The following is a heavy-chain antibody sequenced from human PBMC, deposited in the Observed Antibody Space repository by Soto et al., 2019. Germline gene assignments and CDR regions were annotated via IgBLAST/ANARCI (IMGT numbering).Heavy chain of an antibody. CDR2: INPYNANT. D-gene: IGHD3-3*01. Sequence: ASVKVSCKTSGYTFTNHGINWVRQAPGQGLEWMGWINPYNANTNYAQKLQGRVTMTTDTSTSTAYMDLRSLRAEDTAVYYCARANFGVIFTSGMDVWGQGATVTVSS. V-gene: IGHV1-18*04. J-gene: IGHJ6*02. CDR3: ARANFGVIFTSGMDV. CDR1: GYTFTNHG.